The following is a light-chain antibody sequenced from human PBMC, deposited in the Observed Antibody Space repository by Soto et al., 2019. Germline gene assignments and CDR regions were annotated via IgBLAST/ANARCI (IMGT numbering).Light chain of an antibody. CDR3: QSFDSTSVV. Sequence: NFMLTQPHSVSESPGKTVTISCTRSGGSIANHYVQWYQQRPGSAPTTVIYEDNQRPSGVPDRFSGSIDSSSNSASLTLSGLKTEDEADYYGQSFDSTSVVFGGGTKLTVL. CDR1: GGSIANHY. CDR2: EDN. V-gene: IGLV6-57*04. J-gene: IGLJ3*02.